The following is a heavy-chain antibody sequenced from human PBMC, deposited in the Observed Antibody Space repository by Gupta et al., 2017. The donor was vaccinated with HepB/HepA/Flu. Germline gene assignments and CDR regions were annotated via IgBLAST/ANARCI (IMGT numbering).Heavy chain of an antibody. J-gene: IGHJ6*02. V-gene: IGHV3-30-3*01. Sequence: QVQLLASGGGVVQPGRSLRLSCAVSGFTFRLYAMHWVRQAPGKGLEWVATIAYDGSDKYYADSVKGRFTISRDNSKNTVYMQMNSLRPEDTAVYYCTRGNYDHYFGMDVWGQGTTVTVSS. CDR2: IAYDGSDK. CDR3: TRGNYDHYFGMDV. D-gene: IGHD1-1*01. CDR1: GFTFRLYA.